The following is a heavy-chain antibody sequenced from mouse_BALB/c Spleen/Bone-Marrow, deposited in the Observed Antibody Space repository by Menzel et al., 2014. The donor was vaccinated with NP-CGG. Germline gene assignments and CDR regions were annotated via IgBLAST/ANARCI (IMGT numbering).Heavy chain of an antibody. J-gene: IGHJ3*01. Sequence: QVQLKQSGAELARPGASVKMSCKASGYTFTSYTMHWVKQRPGQGLEWIGYINPSSGYTNYNQKFKDKATLTVDKSSSTAYMQLSSLTSEDSTVYYCARDCTVPFDYWGQGTLVTISA. V-gene: IGHV1-4*01. CDR3: ARDCTVPFDY. CDR2: INPSSGYT. CDR1: GYTFTSYT.